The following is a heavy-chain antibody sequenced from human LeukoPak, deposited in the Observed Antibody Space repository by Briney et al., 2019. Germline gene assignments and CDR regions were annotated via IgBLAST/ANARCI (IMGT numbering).Heavy chain of an antibody. CDR1: GLILRGHA. Sequence: GGSLTLSCEASGLILRGHATSWVRQAPGKGLEWVSGIGDSGEIERYADSVKGRFTISRDNFRNTVYLEMRSLRPEDTAVYYCAKGYSSGWTPFDYWGQGTQVTVSS. CDR2: IGDSGEIE. D-gene: IGHD6-19*01. CDR3: AKGYSSGWTPFDY. J-gene: IGHJ4*02. V-gene: IGHV3-23*01.